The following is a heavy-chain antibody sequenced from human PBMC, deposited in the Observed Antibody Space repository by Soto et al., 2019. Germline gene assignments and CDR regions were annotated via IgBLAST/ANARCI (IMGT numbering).Heavy chain of an antibody. CDR2: MNPNSGNT. CDR3: ARVVRRRSRWFDP. J-gene: IGHJ5*02. D-gene: IGHD2-15*01. Sequence: QGQLVQSGAEVKKPGASVKVSCKASGYTFTTYDINWVRQATGQGLEWMGWMNPNSGNTGYAQKFQGRGTMTRNNSISTAYMELSSLRSEDSAVYYCARVVRRRSRWFDPWGQGNLVTVSS. CDR1: GYTFTTYD. V-gene: IGHV1-8*01.